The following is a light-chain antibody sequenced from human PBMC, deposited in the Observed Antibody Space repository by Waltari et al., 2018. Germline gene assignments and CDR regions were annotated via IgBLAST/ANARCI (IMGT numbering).Light chain of an antibody. CDR1: NSNIGRNT. Sequence: QSVLTQPPAASETPGQRVTISCSGSNSNIGRNTVNWYQQLPGTAPQLIVYNNFQRPSGVPDRYSSSTSGTSASLAILGVRPEDEADYYCATWDDSLNGPVFGGGTKLTVL. V-gene: IGLV1-44*01. CDR3: ATWDDSLNGPV. J-gene: IGLJ2*01. CDR2: NNF.